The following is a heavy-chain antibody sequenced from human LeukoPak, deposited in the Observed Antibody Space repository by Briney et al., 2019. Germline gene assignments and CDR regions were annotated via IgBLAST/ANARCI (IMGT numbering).Heavy chain of an antibody. J-gene: IGHJ6*02. CDR1: GGSISSGSYY. CDR3: ARRIAAAGRHYYYGMDV. D-gene: IGHD6-13*01. Sequence: SETLSLTCTVSGGSISSGSYYWSWIRQPAGKGLEWIGRIYTSGSTNYNPSLKSRVTISVDTSKNQFSLKLSSVTAADTAVYYCARRIAAAGRHYYYGMDVWGQGTTVTVSS. V-gene: IGHV4-61*02. CDR2: IYTSGST.